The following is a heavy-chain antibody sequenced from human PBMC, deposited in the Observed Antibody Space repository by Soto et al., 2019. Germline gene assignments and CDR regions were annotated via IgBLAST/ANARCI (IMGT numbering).Heavy chain of an antibody. D-gene: IGHD3-16*01. V-gene: IGHV4-30-4*02. Sequence: SETLSLTCTVSGGSISSGGYYWSWIRQAPGKGLEWIGYIFSSGTTYYNPSLKSRLTMSLDTSQNQFSLKLNSVIAADTAVYFCARVPSPFDFYYAMDVWGQGTTVTVSS. J-gene: IGHJ6*02. CDR2: IFSSGTT. CDR3: ARVPSPFDFYYAMDV. CDR1: GGSISSGGYY.